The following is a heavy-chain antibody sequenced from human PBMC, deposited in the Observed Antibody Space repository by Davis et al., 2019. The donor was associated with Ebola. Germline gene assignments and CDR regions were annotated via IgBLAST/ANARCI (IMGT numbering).Heavy chain of an antibody. CDR2: IRYDGSTK. D-gene: IGHD6-19*01. CDR1: GFTFSGYG. Sequence: GESLKISCAASGFTFSGYGMYWVRQAPGQGLEWLAFIRYDGSTKYYVDSVKGRFTVSRDSSEKTVYLQMNSLRVADTAVYYCAKDFRGIAVLWGQGTLVTVSS. V-gene: IGHV3-30*02. CDR3: AKDFRGIAVL. J-gene: IGHJ4*02.